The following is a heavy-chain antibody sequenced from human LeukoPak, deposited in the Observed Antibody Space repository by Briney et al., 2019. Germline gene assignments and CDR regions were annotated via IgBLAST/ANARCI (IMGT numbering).Heavy chain of an antibody. CDR1: GYTFTAYY. J-gene: IGHJ3*02. D-gene: IGHD3-22*01. V-gene: IGHV1-69*02. CDR2: IIPILGIA. Sequence: GASVRVSCKASGYTFTAYYMHWARQAPGQGLEWMGRIIPILGIANYAQKFQGRVTITADKSTSTAYMELSSLRSEDTAVYYCARMTNYYYDSSGYIAFDIWGQGTMVTVSS. CDR3: ARMTNYYYDSSGYIAFDI.